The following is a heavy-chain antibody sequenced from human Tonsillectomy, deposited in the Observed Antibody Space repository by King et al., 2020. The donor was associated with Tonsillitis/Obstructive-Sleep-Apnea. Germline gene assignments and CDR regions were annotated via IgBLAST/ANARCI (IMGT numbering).Heavy chain of an antibody. Sequence: QLQESGPGLVKPSETLSLTCTVSGGSISSSSYYWGWIRQPPGKGLEWIGSIYYSGSTYYNPSLKSRLTISVDTSKNQFSLKLSSVTAADTAVYYCARWAYYYDGTYYYYMDVWGKGTTVTVSS. CDR1: GGSISSSSYY. D-gene: IGHD3-22*01. V-gene: IGHV4-39*01. CDR2: IYYSGST. J-gene: IGHJ6*03. CDR3: ARWAYYYDGTYYYYMDV.